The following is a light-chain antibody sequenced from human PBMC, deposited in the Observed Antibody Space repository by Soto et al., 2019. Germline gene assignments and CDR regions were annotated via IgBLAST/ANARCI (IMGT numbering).Light chain of an antibody. CDR1: QSVSSY. CDR2: DAS. CDR3: QQYGNSRT. Sequence: EIVLTQSPGTLSLSPGERATLSCRASQSVSSYLAWYQQKPGQAPRLLIYDASIRATGIPDRFSGSGSGTDFTLTISRLEPEDFAVYYCQQYGNSRTFGQGTKVDI. J-gene: IGKJ1*01. V-gene: IGKV3-20*01.